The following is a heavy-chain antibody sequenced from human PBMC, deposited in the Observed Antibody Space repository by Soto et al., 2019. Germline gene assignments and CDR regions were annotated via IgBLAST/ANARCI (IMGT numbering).Heavy chain of an antibody. CDR3: TRDASRDSSARGWFDP. Sequence: GGSLRLSCAASGFTFRSFTMNWVRQAPGKGPEWVSTISSNSAYIYYTDALRGRFTISRDNAKNSLHLQMNSLRAEDTAVYYCTRDASRDSSARGWFDPWGPRTLVTVSS. D-gene: IGHD6-13*01. J-gene: IGHJ5*02. CDR2: ISSNSAYI. V-gene: IGHV3-21*01. CDR1: GFTFRSFT.